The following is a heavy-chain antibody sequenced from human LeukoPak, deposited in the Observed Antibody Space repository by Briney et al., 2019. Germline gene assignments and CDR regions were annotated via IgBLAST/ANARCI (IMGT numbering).Heavy chain of an antibody. CDR2: IYTSGST. CDR1: GGSISSYY. Sequence: PSETLSLTCTVSGGSISSYYWSWIRQPAGKGLEWIGRIYTSGSTNYNPSLKSRVTMSVDTSKNQFSLKLSSVTAADTAVYYCARFRDYGGNSGLNYWGQGTLVTVSS. D-gene: IGHD4-23*01. CDR3: ARFRDYGGNSGLNY. V-gene: IGHV4-4*07. J-gene: IGHJ4*02.